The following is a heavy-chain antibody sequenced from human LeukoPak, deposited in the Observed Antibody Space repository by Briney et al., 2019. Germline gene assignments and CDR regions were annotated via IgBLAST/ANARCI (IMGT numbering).Heavy chain of an antibody. V-gene: IGHV4-34*01. CDR2: INHSGST. Sequence: SETLSLTCAVYGGSFSGYYWSWIRQPPGKGLEWIGEINHSGSTNYNPSLKSRVTISVDTSKNQFSLKLSSVTAADTAVYYCARDSRWAVAGSRFDYWGQGTLATVSS. CDR3: ARDSRWAVAGSRFDY. D-gene: IGHD6-19*01. J-gene: IGHJ4*02. CDR1: GGSFSGYY.